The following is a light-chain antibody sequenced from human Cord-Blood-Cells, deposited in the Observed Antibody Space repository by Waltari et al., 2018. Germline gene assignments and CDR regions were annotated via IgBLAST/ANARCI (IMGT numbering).Light chain of an antibody. Sequence: QSALTQPASVSGSPGQSITISCTGTSRDVGGYNYVSWYQQHPGKAPKLRIYVVSQRPSGVSNRFSGSKSGNTASLTISGLQAEDEADYYCSSYTSSSTPFYVFGTGTKVTVL. V-gene: IGLV2-14*01. J-gene: IGLJ1*01. CDR2: VVS. CDR1: SRDVGGYNY. CDR3: SSYTSSSTPFYV.